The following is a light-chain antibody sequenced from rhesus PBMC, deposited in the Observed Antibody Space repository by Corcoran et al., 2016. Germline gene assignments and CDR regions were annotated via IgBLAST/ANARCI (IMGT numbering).Light chain of an antibody. Sequence: EIVMTQSPATLSLSPGETATLSCRASESVGSYLAWYQQKPGQAPKLLVHSAYFRATGIPDRFSGGGSRTEFTLTISILEPEDVGVYHCQQYNDLLFTFGPGTKLDIK. CDR3: QQYNDLLFT. CDR1: ESVGSY. J-gene: IGKJ3*01. CDR2: SAY. V-gene: IGKV3-40*03.